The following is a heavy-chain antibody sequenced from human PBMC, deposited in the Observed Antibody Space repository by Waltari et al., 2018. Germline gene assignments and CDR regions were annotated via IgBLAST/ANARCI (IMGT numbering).Heavy chain of an antibody. V-gene: IGHV1-2*02. CDR2: INPNSGGT. D-gene: IGHD3-3*01. CDR1: GYTFTGYY. J-gene: IGHJ4*02. Sequence: QVQLMQSGAEVKKPGASVKVSCKASGYTFTGYYMHWVRQGPGQGLEWMGWINPNSGGTNYARKFQGRVTMTRDTSISTAYMELNRLGSDDTAVYYCARSDDFGSGYYGTVYWGQGTLVTVSS. CDR3: ARSDDFGSGYYGTVY.